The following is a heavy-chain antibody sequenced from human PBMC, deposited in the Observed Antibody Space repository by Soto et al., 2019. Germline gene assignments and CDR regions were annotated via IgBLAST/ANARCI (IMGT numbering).Heavy chain of an antibody. CDR2: IYPGDSNT. CDR3: ERLVVTAMSSYYFDY. J-gene: IGHJ4*02. V-gene: IGHV5-51*01. CDR1: GYSFTSYW. D-gene: IGHD2-21*02. Sequence: GESLKISCKGSGYSFTSYWIGWVRQMPGKGLEWMGIIYPGDSNTRYSPSFQGQVTISADKSINTAYLQWSSLKASDNAMYYCERLVVTAMSSYYFDYWGLGTLVTVSS.